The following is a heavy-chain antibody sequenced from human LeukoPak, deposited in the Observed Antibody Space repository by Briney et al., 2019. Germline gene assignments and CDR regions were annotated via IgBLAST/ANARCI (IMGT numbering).Heavy chain of an antibody. CDR3: ARGQYSSGTWDYYYGMDV. CDR2: IYYSGST. CDR1: GGSISSYY. Sequence: SETLSLTCTVSGGSISSYYWSWIRQPPGKGLEWVGYIYYSGSTNYNPSLKRRVTISVDTSKNQFSLKLSSVTAADTAVYYCARGQYSSGTWDYYYGMDVWGQGTTVPVSS. J-gene: IGHJ6*02. D-gene: IGHD3-22*01. V-gene: IGHV4-59*12.